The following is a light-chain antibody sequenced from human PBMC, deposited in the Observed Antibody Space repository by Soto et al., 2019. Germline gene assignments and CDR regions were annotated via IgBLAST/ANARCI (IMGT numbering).Light chain of an antibody. CDR3: IQALQVPWT. CDR1: QSLLHSNGFNY. CDR2: LGS. J-gene: IGKJ1*01. V-gene: IGKV2-28*01. Sequence: DIVMTQSPLSLPVTPGEPASISCRSSQSLLHSNGFNYLDWYLQKPGQSPQLLISLGSNRASGVPDRFSGSGSGTDSTLKISRVEAEDVGTYYCIQALQVPWTFGQGTKVDIK.